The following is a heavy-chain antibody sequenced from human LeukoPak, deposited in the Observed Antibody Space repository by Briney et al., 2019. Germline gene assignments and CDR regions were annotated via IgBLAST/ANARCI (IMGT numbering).Heavy chain of an antibody. CDR3: AREYYDFWSGYYT. J-gene: IGHJ5*02. Sequence: GASLRLSCAASGFTFSSYWMSWVRQAPGKGLEWVANIKQDGSEKYYVDSVKGRFTISRDNAKNSLYLQMNSLRAEDTAVYYCAREYYDFWSGYYTWGQGTLVTVSS. CDR2: IKQDGSEK. V-gene: IGHV3-7*01. D-gene: IGHD3-3*01. CDR1: GFTFSSYW.